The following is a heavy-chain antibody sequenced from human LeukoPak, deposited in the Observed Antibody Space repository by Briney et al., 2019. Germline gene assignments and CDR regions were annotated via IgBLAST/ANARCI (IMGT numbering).Heavy chain of an antibody. V-gene: IGHV3-74*01. Sequence: PGGSLRLSCAASGXTFSSYWVHWVRQAPGKGLVWVSRISSDASSTSYADSVKGRFTISRDNAENTLFLQMNSLTADDTAVYYCARARGYYYDSFDYWGQGTLVTISS. J-gene: IGHJ4*02. D-gene: IGHD3-22*01. CDR3: ARARGYYYDSFDY. CDR2: ISSDASST. CDR1: GXTFSSYW.